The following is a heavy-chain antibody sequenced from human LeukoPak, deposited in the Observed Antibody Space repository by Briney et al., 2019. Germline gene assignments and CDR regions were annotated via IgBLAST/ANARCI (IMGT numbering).Heavy chain of an antibody. D-gene: IGHD3-3*01. V-gene: IGHV3-74*01. Sequence: GGSLRLSYAASGFTFSSYWMHWVRQAPGKGLVWVSRINTDGSSTSYADSVKGRFTISRDNAKNSLYLQMNSLRAEDTAVYYCARDMPYDFWSGYYPGLPAEYFQHWGQGTLVTVSS. CDR3: ARDMPYDFWSGYYPGLPAEYFQH. CDR2: INTDGSST. J-gene: IGHJ1*01. CDR1: GFTFSSYW.